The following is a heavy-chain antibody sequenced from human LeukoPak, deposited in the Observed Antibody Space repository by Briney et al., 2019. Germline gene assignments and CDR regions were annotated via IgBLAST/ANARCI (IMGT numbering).Heavy chain of an antibody. CDR1: GGSISSYY. D-gene: IGHD1-14*01. CDR2: IYYSGST. CDR3: ARLSRNSWYFDL. V-gene: IGHV4-59*08. J-gene: IGHJ2*01. Sequence: SETLSLTCTVSGGSISSYYWSWIRQPPGKGLEWIGYIYYSGSTNYNPSLKSRVTISVDTSKNQFSLKLSSVTAADTAVYYCARLSRNSWYFDLWGRGTLVTVSS.